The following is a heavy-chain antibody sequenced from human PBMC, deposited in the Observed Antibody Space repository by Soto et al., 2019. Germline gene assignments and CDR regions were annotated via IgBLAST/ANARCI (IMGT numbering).Heavy chain of an antibody. CDR1: GGSISSSSYY. Sequence: PSETLSLTCTVSGGSISSSSYYWGWIRQPPGKGLEWIGSIYYSGSTYYNPSLKSRVTISVDTSKNQFSLTLSSVTAADTAVYYCASRWAYCGGDCYAWVYCVQGNMVTV. CDR3: ASRWAYCGGDCYAWVY. CDR2: IYYSGST. D-gene: IGHD2-21*02. V-gene: IGHV4-39*01. J-gene: IGHJ4*02.